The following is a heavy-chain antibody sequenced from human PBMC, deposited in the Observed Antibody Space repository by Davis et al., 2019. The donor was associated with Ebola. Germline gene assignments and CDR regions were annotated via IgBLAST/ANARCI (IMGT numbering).Heavy chain of an antibody. D-gene: IGHD3-10*01. V-gene: IGHV1-3*01. J-gene: IGHJ4*02. CDR3: ARDSFPYGSGSLRFSY. CDR1: GYTFTSYA. CDR2: INAGNGNT. Sequence: AASVKVSCKASGYTFTSYAMHWVRQAPGQRLEWMGWINAGNGNTKYSQKFQGRVTITRDTSASTAYMELSSLRSEDTAVYYCARDSFPYGSGSLRFSYWGQGTLVTVSS.